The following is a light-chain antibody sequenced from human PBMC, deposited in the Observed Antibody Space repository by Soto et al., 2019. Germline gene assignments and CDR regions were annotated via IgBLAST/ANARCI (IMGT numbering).Light chain of an antibody. J-gene: IGKJ1*01. CDR3: MQALQTPWT. Sequence: DIGRTQSPLSLPVTPGEPASISCRSSQSLLHSNGYNYLDWYLQKPGQSPQLLIYLGSNRASGVPDRFSGSGSGTDFTLKISRVETADVGIYYCMQALQTPWTFGQGTKVEIK. CDR1: QSLLHSNGYNY. CDR2: LGS. V-gene: IGKV2-28*01.